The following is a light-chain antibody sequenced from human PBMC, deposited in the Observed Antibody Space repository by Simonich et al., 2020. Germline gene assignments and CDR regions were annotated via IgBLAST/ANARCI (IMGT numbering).Light chain of an antibody. Sequence: DIQMTQSPSSLSASVGDRVTLICQVSQDISNYLNWYQQKPGKAPKLLIYDASNLETGVPSRCSGSGSGTDFTFTISSLQPEDIATYYCQQYDNLPYTFGQGTKLEIK. V-gene: IGKV1-33*01. CDR2: DAS. CDR3: QQYDNLPYT. J-gene: IGKJ2*01. CDR1: QDISNY.